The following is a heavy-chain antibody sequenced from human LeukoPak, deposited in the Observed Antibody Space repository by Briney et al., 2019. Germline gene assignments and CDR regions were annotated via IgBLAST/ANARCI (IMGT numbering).Heavy chain of an antibody. CDR2: IYYSGST. CDR1: GGSISSYY. V-gene: IGHV4-59*01. D-gene: IGHD3-3*01. Sequence: KPSETLSLTCTVSGGSISSYYWSWIRQPPGKGLEWIGYIYYSGSTNYNPSLKSRVTISVDTSKNQFSLKLSSVTAADTAVYYCERVREWAGAFDIWGQGTMVTVSS. J-gene: IGHJ3*02. CDR3: ERVREWAGAFDI.